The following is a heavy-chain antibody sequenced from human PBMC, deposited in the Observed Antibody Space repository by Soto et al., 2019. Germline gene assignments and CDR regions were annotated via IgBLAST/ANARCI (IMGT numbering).Heavy chain of an antibody. Sequence: PSETLSLTCTVSGGSISSGGYYWSWIRQHPGKGLEWIGYIYYSGSTYYNPSLKSRVTISVDTSKNQFSLKLSSVTAADTAVYYCASDCNGSPTNSSDPWGQGPLVTISS. V-gene: IGHV4-31*02. CDR1: GGSISSGGYY. D-gene: IGHD2-15*01. CDR3: ASDCNGSPTNSSDP. CDR2: IYYSGST. J-gene: IGHJ5*02.